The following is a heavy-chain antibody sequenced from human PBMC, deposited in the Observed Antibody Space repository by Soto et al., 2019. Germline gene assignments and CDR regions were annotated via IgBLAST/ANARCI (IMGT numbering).Heavy chain of an antibody. CDR3: ARGATIFGVVIMGHDY. V-gene: IGHV4-34*01. CDR2: INHSGST. CDR1: GGSFSGYY. J-gene: IGHJ4*02. Sequence: SETLSLTCAVYGGSFSGYYWSWIRQPPGKGLEWIGEINHSGSTNYNPSLKSRVTISVDTSKNQFSLKLSSVTAADTAVYYCARGATIFGVVIMGHDYWGQGTLVTVSS. D-gene: IGHD3-3*01.